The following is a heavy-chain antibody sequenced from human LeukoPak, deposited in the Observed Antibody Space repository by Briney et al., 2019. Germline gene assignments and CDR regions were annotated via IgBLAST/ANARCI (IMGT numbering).Heavy chain of an antibody. CDR2: IYTDGAT. V-gene: IGHV3-66*02. J-gene: IGHJ5*02. D-gene: IGHD3-10*01. Sequence: GGSLRLSCAISRITVSQSDMSWVRQAPGRGLEWVSLIYTDGATHYADSVKGRFTISRDTSKNTVYLEMRNLRPEDTAVYFCARDRAGSKPWVEFHPWGQGTLVTVSS. CDR1: RITVSQSD. CDR3: ARDRAGSKPWVEFHP.